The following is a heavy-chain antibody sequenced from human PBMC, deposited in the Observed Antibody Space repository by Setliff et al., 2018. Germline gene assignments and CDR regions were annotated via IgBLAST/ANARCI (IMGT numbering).Heavy chain of an antibody. CDR2: IYTDGST. CDR1: GDSISRAMYY. D-gene: IGHD3-3*01. CDR3: ARVTGFSYMDV. V-gene: IGHV4-61*02. J-gene: IGHJ6*03. Sequence: SETLSLTCTVSGDSISRAMYYWSWLRQSAGKGLECIGRIYTDGSTKYNPSLNSRVTLLIDTAKNQISLRLSSVTAADTAAYLCARVTGFSYMDVWGKGTTVTVSS.